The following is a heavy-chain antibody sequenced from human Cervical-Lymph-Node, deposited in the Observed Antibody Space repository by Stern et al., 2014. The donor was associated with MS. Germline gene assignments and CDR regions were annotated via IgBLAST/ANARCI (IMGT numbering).Heavy chain of an antibody. CDR3: AHRTTMTTVDY. CDR1: GFSLSNSGVG. CDR2: IYWDDDK. D-gene: IGHD4-17*01. V-gene: IGHV2-5*02. J-gene: IGHJ4*02. Sequence: QITLKESGPTLVKPTQTLTLTCTFSGFSLSNSGVGVGWIRQPPGKALEWIAIIYWDDDKYYSTSLRSRLNMAKDTSKHQEVRTISNMDPVDTATYYCAHRTTMTTVDYWRQGTLVTFSS.